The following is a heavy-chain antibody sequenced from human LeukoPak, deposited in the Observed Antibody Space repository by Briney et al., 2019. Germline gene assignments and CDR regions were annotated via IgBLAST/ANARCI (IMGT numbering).Heavy chain of an antibody. Sequence: GGSLRLSCAASGFTFSTYGMSWVRQAPGKGLEWVSAISGNGGSTYYADSVKGRFTISRDNSKNTLSLQMNSRRAEDTAVSYCAKDLSWYCSGGSCSLLSFDYWGQGTLVTVSS. CDR3: AKDLSWYCSGGSCSLLSFDY. V-gene: IGHV3-23*01. J-gene: IGHJ4*02. CDR1: GFTFSTYG. CDR2: ISGNGGST. D-gene: IGHD2-15*01.